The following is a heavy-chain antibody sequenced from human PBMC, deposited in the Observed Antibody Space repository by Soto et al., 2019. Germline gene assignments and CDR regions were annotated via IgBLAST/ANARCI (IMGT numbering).Heavy chain of an antibody. CDR2: ISWNSGSI. V-gene: IGHV3-9*01. J-gene: IGHJ6*03. CDR3: AKDKSPKLRYFDWFPPDPKEYYYYYMDV. CDR1: GFTFDDYA. D-gene: IGHD3-9*01. Sequence: GGSLRLSCAASGFTFDDYAMHWVRQAPGKGLEWVSGISWNSGSIGYADSVKGRFTISRDNAKNSLYLQMNSLRAEDTALYYCAKDKSPKLRYFDWFPPDPKEYYYYYMDVWGKGTTVTVSS.